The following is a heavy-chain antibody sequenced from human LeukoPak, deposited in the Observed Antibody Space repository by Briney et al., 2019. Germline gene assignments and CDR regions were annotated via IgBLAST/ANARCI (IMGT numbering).Heavy chain of an antibody. CDR2: INPSGGST. CDR3: ARCPTSIAARPGSKGWFDP. J-gene: IGHJ5*02. D-gene: IGHD6-6*01. V-gene: IGHV1-46*01. CDR1: GYTFTSHY. Sequence: ASVKVSCKASGYTFTSHYMHWVRQAPGQGLEWMGIINPSGGSTSYAQKFQGRVTMTRDTSTSTVYMELSSLRSEDTAVYYCARCPTSIAARPGSKGWFDPWGQGTLVTVSS.